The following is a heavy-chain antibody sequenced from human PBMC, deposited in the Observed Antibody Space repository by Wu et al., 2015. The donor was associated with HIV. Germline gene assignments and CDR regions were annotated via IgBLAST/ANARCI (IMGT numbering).Heavy chain of an antibody. CDR2: IVPVYNIP. CDR3: AGGRYSGYDSPRVYYYYMDV. V-gene: IGHV1-69*10. CDR1: GGTFSSHA. D-gene: IGHD5-12*01. Sequence: QVQLLQSGAEVKKPGSSVKISCKASGGTFSSHAISWVRQAPGQGLEWMGGIVPVYNIPNYAEKFQDRVTITADRSTSTAYMELSSLRSADTAIYYCAGGRYSGYDSPRVYYYYMDVWGLGTTVIVSS. J-gene: IGHJ6*03.